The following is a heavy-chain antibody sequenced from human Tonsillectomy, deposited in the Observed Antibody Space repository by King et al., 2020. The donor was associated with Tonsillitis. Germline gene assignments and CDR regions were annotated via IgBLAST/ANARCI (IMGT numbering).Heavy chain of an antibody. Sequence: QLQESGPGLVKPSQTLSLTCTVSGGSISSGSYYWSWIRQPAGKGLEWIGRIYTSGSTNYNPSLKSRVTISVDTSKNQFSLKLSSVTAADTAVYYCARDGITIFGVDTIGAFDIWGQGTIVTVSS. CDR1: GGSISSGSYY. D-gene: IGHD3-3*01. V-gene: IGHV4-61*02. CDR2: IYTSGST. CDR3: ARDGITIFGVDTIGAFDI. J-gene: IGHJ3*02.